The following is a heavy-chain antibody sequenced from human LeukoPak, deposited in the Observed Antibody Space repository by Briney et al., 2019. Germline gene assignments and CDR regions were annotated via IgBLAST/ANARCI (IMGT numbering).Heavy chain of an antibody. CDR1: GFTFSSYG. Sequence: GGSLRLSCAASGFTFSSYGMHWVRQAPGKGLGWVAVIWYDGSNKYYADSVKGRFTISRDNSKNTLYLQMNSLRAEDTAVYYCARRGRFLEWLLEKYYYYYMDVWGKGTTVTVSS. CDR2: IWYDGSNK. V-gene: IGHV3-33*01. CDR3: ARRGRFLEWLLEKYYYYYMDV. D-gene: IGHD3-3*01. J-gene: IGHJ6*03.